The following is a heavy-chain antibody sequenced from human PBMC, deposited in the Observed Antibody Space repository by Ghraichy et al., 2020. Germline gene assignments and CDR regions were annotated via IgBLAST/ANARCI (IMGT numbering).Heavy chain of an antibody. Sequence: SQTLSLTCTVSGGSISSYYWSWIRQPPGKGLEWIGYIYYSGSTNYNPSLKSRVTISVDTSKNQFSLKLSSVTAADTAVYYCARRVAGKGNWYFDLWGRGTLVTVSS. CDR1: GGSISSYY. J-gene: IGHJ2*01. CDR3: ARRVAGKGNWYFDL. D-gene: IGHD6-19*01. V-gene: IGHV4-59*08. CDR2: IYYSGST.